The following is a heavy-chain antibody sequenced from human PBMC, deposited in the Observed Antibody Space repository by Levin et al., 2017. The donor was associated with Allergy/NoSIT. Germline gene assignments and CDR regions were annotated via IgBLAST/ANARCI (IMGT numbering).Heavy chain of an antibody. CDR1: GFTFSSYA. V-gene: IGHV3-23*01. CDR3: AKDSRGEGDPIAYDYYMDV. CDR2: ISGSGGST. J-gene: IGHJ6*03. Sequence: GESLKISCAASGFTFSSYAMSWVRQAPGKGLEWVSAISGSGGSTYYADSVKGRFTISRDNSKNTLYLQMNSLRAEDTAVYYCAKDSRGEGDPIAYDYYMDVWGKGTTVTVSS. D-gene: IGHD2-21*02.